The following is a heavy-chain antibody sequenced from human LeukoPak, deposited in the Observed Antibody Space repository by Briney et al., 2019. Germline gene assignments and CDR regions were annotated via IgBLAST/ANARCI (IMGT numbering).Heavy chain of an antibody. CDR3: ARGGVCSGSSCHGGFDY. CDR1: GYTFNSYY. Sequence: GASVKVSCKASGYTFNSYYMHWVRQAPGQGLQWMGVINPSGGSTSYAQKFQGRVTMTRDMSTSTVYMELSSLRSEDTAVYYCARGGVCSGSSCHGGFDYWGQGTLVTVSS. CDR2: INPSGGST. D-gene: IGHD2-15*01. V-gene: IGHV1-46*02. J-gene: IGHJ4*02.